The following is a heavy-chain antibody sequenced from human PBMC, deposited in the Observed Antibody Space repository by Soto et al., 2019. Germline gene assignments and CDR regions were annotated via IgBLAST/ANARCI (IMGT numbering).Heavy chain of an antibody. CDR3: ARDSPLSSGSYALDY. CDR2: ISYDGSNK. CDR1: GFTFSSYS. J-gene: IGHJ4*02. V-gene: IGHV3-30-3*01. D-gene: IGHD1-26*01. Sequence: GSLRLSFAASGFTFSSYSMHWVRQAPGKGLEWVAGISYDGSNKYYADSVKGRFTISRDNSKNTLYLQMNSLRAEDTAVYYCARDSPLSSGSYALDYWGQGTLVTVSS.